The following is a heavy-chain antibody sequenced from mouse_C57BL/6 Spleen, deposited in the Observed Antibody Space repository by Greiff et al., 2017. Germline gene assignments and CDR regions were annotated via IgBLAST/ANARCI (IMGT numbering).Heavy chain of an antibody. CDR2: IDPEDGDT. V-gene: IGHV14-1*01. CDR1: GFNIKDYY. J-gene: IGHJ2*01. CDR3: TSSTVVATDFDY. Sequence: EVQLVESGAELVRPGASVKLSCTASGFNIKDYYMHWVKQRPEQGLEWIGRIDPEDGDTEYATKFQGKATMTADTSSNPAYLQLSRLTSEDTAVYYFTSSTVVATDFDYWGQGTTLTVSS. D-gene: IGHD1-1*01.